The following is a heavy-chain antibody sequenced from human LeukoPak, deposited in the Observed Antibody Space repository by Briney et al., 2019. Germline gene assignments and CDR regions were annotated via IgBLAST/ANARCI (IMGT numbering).Heavy chain of an antibody. D-gene: IGHD5-18*01. Sequence: SDTLPLPCSVSGDSIICYYWNWLRQSPGKGLEWIGNILHVGRTEYNSSLRSRVTMCLVSSKNQSSLKLTSVTPTDTSVYYCARGLWTQPGLVPFNYWGQGILVTVSS. CDR3: ARGLWTQPGLVPFNY. J-gene: IGHJ4*02. CDR2: ILHVGRT. V-gene: IGHV4-59*07. CDR1: GDSIICYY.